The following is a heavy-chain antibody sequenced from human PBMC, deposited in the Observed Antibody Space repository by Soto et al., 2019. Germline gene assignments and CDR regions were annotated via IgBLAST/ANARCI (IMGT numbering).Heavy chain of an antibody. V-gene: IGHV3-23*01. Sequence: GGSLRLSCAASGFTFSSYAMSWVRQAPGKGLEWVSAISGSGGSTYYADSVKGRFTISRDNSKNTLYLQMNSMRAEETAVYYYAKEYRAALTGDDAFDIWGQGTMVTVSS. D-gene: IGHD7-27*01. CDR1: GFTFSSYA. J-gene: IGHJ3*02. CDR3: AKEYRAALTGDDAFDI. CDR2: ISGSGGST.